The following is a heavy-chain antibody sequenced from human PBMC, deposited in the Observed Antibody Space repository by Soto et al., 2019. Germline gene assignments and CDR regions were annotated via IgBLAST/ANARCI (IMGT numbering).Heavy chain of an antibody. Sequence: PSQTISLTCAISGDSVSSNSAAWNWIRQSPSRGLEWLGRTYYRSKWYNDYAVSVKSRITINPDTSKNQFSLQLNSVTPEDTAVYYCASSGSTTVVRARAFDIWGQGTMVTVSS. D-gene: IGHD4-17*01. V-gene: IGHV6-1*01. CDR1: GDSVSSNSAA. CDR3: ASSGSTTVVRARAFDI. CDR2: TYYRSKWYN. J-gene: IGHJ3*02.